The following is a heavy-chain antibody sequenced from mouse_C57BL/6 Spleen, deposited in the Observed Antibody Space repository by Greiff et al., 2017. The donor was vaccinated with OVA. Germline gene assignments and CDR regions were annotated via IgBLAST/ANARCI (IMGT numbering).Heavy chain of an antibody. D-gene: IGHD2-1*01. V-gene: IGHV1-15*01. CDR3: TRARDYGNYEAAY. J-gene: IGHJ3*01. Sequence: QVQLKQSGAELVRPGASVTLSCKASGYTFTDYEMHWVKQTPVHGLEWIGAIDPETGGTAYNQQFKGKAILTAEQSSSTAYMELRSRTSEDSAVYYCTRARDYGNYEAAYWGQGTLVTVSA. CDR2: IDPETGGT. CDR1: GYTFTDYE.